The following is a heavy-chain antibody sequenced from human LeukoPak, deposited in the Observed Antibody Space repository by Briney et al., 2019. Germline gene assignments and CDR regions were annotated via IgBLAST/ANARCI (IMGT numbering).Heavy chain of an antibody. CDR3: ASALTYWNPPDY. CDR2: LYNSVST. D-gene: IGHD1-1*01. J-gene: IGHJ4*02. V-gene: IGHV4-59*08. CDR1: GGSITSNF. Sequence: PSETLSLSCTVSGGSITSNFWSWIRQPPGKGLEWIGYLYNSVSTRYNPSLKSRATISGDTSRNQLALKLNSVTAADTAVYYCASALTYWNPPDYWGRGTLVTVSS.